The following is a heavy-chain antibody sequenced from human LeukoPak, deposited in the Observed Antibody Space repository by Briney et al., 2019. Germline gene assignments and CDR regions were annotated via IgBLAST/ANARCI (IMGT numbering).Heavy chain of an antibody. CDR2: IKQDGSEK. CDR3: ARGGSYFPH. D-gene: IGHD3-16*01. Sequence: GGSLRLSCAASGFTFSSNWMSWVRQAPGKGLEWVANIKQDGSEKYYVDSVKGRFTISRDNAKNSLYLQMNSLRAEDTAVYYCARGGSYFPHWGQGTLATVSS. J-gene: IGHJ4*02. V-gene: IGHV3-7*01. CDR1: GFTFSSNW.